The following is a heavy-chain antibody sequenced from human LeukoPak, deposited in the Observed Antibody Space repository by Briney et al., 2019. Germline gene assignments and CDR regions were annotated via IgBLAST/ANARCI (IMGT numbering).Heavy chain of an antibody. CDR2: IDYDSSHI. Sequence: PGESLRLSCAASGFTFSNSAMNWVRKAPGKGLEWVSPIDYDSSHIYYAASVRGRFTISRDNARNSVYLQMNSLRVEDTAVYYCARDPLRYLRVGHYDYRGQGTLVAVSS. D-gene: IGHD3-9*01. J-gene: IGHJ4*02. V-gene: IGHV3-21*01. CDR3: ARDPLRYLRVGHYDY. CDR1: GFTFSNSA.